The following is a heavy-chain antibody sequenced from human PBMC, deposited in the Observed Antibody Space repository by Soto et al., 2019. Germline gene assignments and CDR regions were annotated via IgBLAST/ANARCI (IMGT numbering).Heavy chain of an antibody. J-gene: IGHJ6*02. V-gene: IGHV1-24*01. D-gene: IGHD4-17*01. Sequence: GASVKVSCKVSGYTLTELSMHWVRQAPGKGLEWMGGFDPEDGETIYAQKFQGRVTMTEDTSTVTAYMELSSLRSEDTAVYYCATGSPQRQTVEVHYGMHVWGQGTTVTVSS. CDR3: ATGSPQRQTVEVHYGMHV. CDR2: FDPEDGET. CDR1: GYTLTELS.